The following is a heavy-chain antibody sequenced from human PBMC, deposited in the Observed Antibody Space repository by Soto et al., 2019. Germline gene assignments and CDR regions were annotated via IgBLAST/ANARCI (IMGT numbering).Heavy chain of an antibody. CDR3: AREKPYGDFIPFDAFDI. Sequence: EVQLVESGGGLVQPGGSLRLSCAASGFTFSSYAMHWVRQAPGKGLEYVSAISSNGGSTYYANSVKGRFTISRDNSKNTLYLQMGSLRAEDMAVYYCAREKPYGDFIPFDAFDIWGQGTMVTVSS. J-gene: IGHJ3*02. V-gene: IGHV3-64*01. CDR1: GFTFSSYA. D-gene: IGHD4-17*01. CDR2: ISSNGGST.